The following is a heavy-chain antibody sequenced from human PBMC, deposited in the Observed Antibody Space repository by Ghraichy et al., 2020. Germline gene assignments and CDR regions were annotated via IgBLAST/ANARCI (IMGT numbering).Heavy chain of an antibody. J-gene: IGHJ4*02. Sequence: GGSLRLSCAASGFTFSSYAMSWVRQAPGKGLEWVSAISGSGGRTYYADSLKGRFTISRDNSKNTLYLQMNSLRAEDTAVYYFAKDKGSGWGFDYWGQGTLVTVSS. D-gene: IGHD6-19*01. V-gene: IGHV3-23*01. CDR2: ISGSGGRT. CDR1: GFTFSSYA. CDR3: AKDKGSGWGFDY.